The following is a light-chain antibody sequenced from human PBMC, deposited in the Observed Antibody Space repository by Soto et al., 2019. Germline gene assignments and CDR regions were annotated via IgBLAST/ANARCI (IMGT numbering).Light chain of an antibody. J-gene: IGKJ2*01. CDR2: WAS. CDR1: QSVLHSSDNKNY. Sequence: DIVMTQSPDSLAVSLGERATINCKPSQSVLHSSDNKNYLVWYQQNPGQPPKLLIYWASTRASGVPDRFSGSGSGTDFTLTISSLQAEDVTVYYCQQYYSSPPTFGQGTKLEIK. CDR3: QQYYSSPPT. V-gene: IGKV4-1*01.